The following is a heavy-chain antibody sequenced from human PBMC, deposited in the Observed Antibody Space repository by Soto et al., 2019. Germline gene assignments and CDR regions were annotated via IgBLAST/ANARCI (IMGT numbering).Heavy chain of an antibody. Sequence: ESGGGLVKPGGSLRLSCAASGFTFSNAWMNWVRQAPGKGLEWVGRIKSKTDGGTTDYAAPVKGRFTISRDDSKNTLYLQMNSLKTEDTAVYYCTTEPGFGYSSSWLTPYYFDYWGQGTLVTVSS. D-gene: IGHD6-13*01. J-gene: IGHJ4*02. CDR1: GFTFSNAW. CDR3: TTEPGFGYSSSWLTPYYFDY. CDR2: IKSKTDGGTT. V-gene: IGHV3-15*07.